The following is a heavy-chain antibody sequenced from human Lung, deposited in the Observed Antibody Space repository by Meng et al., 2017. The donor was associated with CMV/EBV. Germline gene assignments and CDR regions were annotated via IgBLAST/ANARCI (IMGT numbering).Heavy chain of an antibody. J-gene: IGHJ6*02. CDR2: IRYDGSNK. D-gene: IGHD3-3*01. CDR3: AKDGLEDV. V-gene: IGHV3-30*02. CDR1: GFTFSSYG. Sequence: GESXKISCAASGFTFSSYGMHWVRQAPGKGLEWVAFIRYDGSNKYYADSVKGRFTFSRDNSKNTLYLQMNSLRAEDTAVYYCAKDGLEDVWGQGATVTVSS.